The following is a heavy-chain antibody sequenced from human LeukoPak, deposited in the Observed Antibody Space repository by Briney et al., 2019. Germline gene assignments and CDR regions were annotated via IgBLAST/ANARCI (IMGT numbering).Heavy chain of an antibody. Sequence: GASVKVSCKASGYTFTSYAMHWVRQAPGQRLEWMGWINAGNGNTKYSQKFQGRVTITRDTSASTAYMELSSLRSEDTAVYYCARGGAPSMVRGVMDYWGQGTLVTVSS. CDR1: GYTFTSYA. J-gene: IGHJ4*02. CDR2: INAGNGNT. CDR3: ARGGAPSMVRGVMDY. D-gene: IGHD3-10*01. V-gene: IGHV1-3*01.